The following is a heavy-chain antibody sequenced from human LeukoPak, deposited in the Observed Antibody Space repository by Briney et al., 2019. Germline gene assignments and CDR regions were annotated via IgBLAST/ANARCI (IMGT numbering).Heavy chain of an antibody. Sequence: PGGSLRLSCAASGFTFSSYSMNWVRQAPGKGLEWVSSISSSSSYIYYADSVKGRFTISRDNSKNTLYLQMNSLRAEDTAVYYCARDLRDSSGWYLTDNFYYYGMDVWGQGTTVTVSS. CDR2: ISSSSSYI. CDR3: ARDLRDSSGWYLTDNFYYYGMDV. CDR1: GFTFSSYS. J-gene: IGHJ6*02. D-gene: IGHD6-19*01. V-gene: IGHV3-21*01.